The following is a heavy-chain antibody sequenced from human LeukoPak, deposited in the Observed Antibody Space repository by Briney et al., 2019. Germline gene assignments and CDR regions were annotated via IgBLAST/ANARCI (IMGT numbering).Heavy chain of an antibody. V-gene: IGHV4-34*01. CDR1: GGSFSGYY. J-gene: IGHJ5*02. CDR3: ARGRVRYQLLSWFDP. D-gene: IGHD2-2*01. Sequence: SETLSLTCAVYGGSFSGYYWSWIRQPPGKGLEWIGEINHSGSTNYNPSLKSLVTISVDASKNQFSLKLSSVTAADTAVYYCARGRVRYQLLSWFDPWGQGTLVTVSS. CDR2: INHSGST.